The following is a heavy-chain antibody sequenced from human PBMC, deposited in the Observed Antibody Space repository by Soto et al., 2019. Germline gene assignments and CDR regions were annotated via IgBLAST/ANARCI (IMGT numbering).Heavy chain of an antibody. V-gene: IGHV6-1*01. CDR1: GDSVSSNSAA. Sequence: QVQLQESGPGLVKPSQTLSLTCAISGDSVSSNSAAWNWIRLSPSRGLEWLARTYYRSRWYNEYAVCVRRRITVNPDTSKNQFSLQLTSVTPEDTAVYYCAGTTSHQWYYMDVWGKGTTVTVSS. D-gene: IGHD1-7*01. CDR3: AGTTSHQWYYMDV. J-gene: IGHJ6*03. CDR2: TYYRSRWYN.